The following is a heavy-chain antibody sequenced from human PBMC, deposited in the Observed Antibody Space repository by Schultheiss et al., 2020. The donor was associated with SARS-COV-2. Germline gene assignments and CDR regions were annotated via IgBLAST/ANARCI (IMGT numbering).Heavy chain of an antibody. D-gene: IGHD5-18*01. Sequence: SETLSLTCTVSGGSISSSSYYWGWIRQPPGKGLEWIGEIYHSGSTNYNPSLKSRVTISVDTSKNQFSLKLSSVTAADTAVYYCARGGYSYGKFDYWGQGTLVTVSS. CDR1: GGSISSSSYY. V-gene: IGHV4-39*07. CDR3: ARGGYSYGKFDY. CDR2: IYHSGST. J-gene: IGHJ4*02.